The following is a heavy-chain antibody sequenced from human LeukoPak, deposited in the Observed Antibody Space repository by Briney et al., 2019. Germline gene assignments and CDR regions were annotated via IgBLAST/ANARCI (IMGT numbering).Heavy chain of an antibody. CDR2: INHSGST. CDR3: ARGTNWNGILYQS. CDR1: GGSFSGYY. Sequence: SETLSLTCAVYGGSFSGYYWSWIRQPPGKGLEWIGEINHSGSTNYNPSLKSRVTISVDTSKNQFSLKLSSVTAADTAVYYCARGTNWNGILYQSWGQGTLVTVSS. D-gene: IGHD1-1*01. J-gene: IGHJ5*02. V-gene: IGHV4-34*01.